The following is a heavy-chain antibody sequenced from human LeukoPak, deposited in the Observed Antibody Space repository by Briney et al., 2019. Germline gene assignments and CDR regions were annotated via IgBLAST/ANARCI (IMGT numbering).Heavy chain of an antibody. V-gene: IGHV4-4*02. Sequence: SGTLSLTCAVSGGSISSSNWWTWVRQPPGKGLEWIGYIYHGGRTDYNPSLKSRVTISVDTSKNQFSLKLSSVTAADTAVYFCARGFRGPNFDHWGQGTLVTVSS. CDR1: GGSISSSNW. CDR3: ARGFRGPNFDH. J-gene: IGHJ4*02. D-gene: IGHD3-10*01. CDR2: IYHGGRT.